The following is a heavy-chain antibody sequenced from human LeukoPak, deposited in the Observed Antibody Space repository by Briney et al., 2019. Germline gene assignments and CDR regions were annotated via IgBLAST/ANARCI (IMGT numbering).Heavy chain of an antibody. D-gene: IGHD3-10*01. CDR3: ARRGAAVRGFGAVDY. V-gene: IGHV4-34*01. CDR1: GGSFSGYY. Sequence: PSETLSLTCAVYGGSFSGYYWSWIRQPPGEGLEWIGEINHSGSTNYNPSLKSRVTISVDTSKNQFSLKLSSVTAADTAVYYCARRGAAVRGFGAVDYWGQGTLVTVSS. CDR2: INHSGST. J-gene: IGHJ4*02.